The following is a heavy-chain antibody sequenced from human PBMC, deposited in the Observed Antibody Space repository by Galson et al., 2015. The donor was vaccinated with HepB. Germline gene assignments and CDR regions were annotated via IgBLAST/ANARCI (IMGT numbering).Heavy chain of an antibody. CDR1: GFTFSSYG. Sequence: SCAASGFTFSSYGMHWVRQAPGKGLEWVAVIWYDGSNKYYADSVKGRFTISRDNSKNTLYLQMNSLRAEDTAVYYCARACSSTSCLDYWGQGTLVTVSS. D-gene: IGHD2-2*01. J-gene: IGHJ4*02. CDR2: IWYDGSNK. CDR3: ARACSSTSCLDY. V-gene: IGHV3-33*01.